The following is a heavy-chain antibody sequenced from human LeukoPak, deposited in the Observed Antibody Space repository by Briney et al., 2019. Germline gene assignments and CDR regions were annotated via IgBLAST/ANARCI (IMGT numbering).Heavy chain of an antibody. J-gene: IGHJ4*02. CDR3: AREVFFQFDN. V-gene: IGHV3-7*03. CDR1: GFTFRKYW. CDR2: IAANGNDK. Sequence: GGSLRLSCAASGFTFRKYWMAWVRQAPGRGLEWVATIAANGNDKDYEDALQGRFTISRDNTRNSLSLRIDSLRAEDMAQYYCAREVFFQFDNWGQGALVTVSS.